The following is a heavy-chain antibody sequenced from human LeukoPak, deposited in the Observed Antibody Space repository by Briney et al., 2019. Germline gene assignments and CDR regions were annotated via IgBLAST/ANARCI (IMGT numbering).Heavy chain of an antibody. CDR2: VYYTGST. CDR3: ARISAGRYGMDV. CDR1: GGSVTSGGYC. J-gene: IGHJ6*02. V-gene: IGHV4-31*03. Sequence: SETLSLTCTVSGGSVTSGGYCWSWIRQHPGKGLEWIGYVYYTGSTYYNPSLKSRVTISPDTSKNHFSLKVSSVTAADTAVYYCARISAGRYGMDVWGQGTTVTVSS. D-gene: IGHD6-6*01.